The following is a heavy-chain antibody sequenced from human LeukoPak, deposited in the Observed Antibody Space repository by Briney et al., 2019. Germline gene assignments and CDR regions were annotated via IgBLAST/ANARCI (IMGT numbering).Heavy chain of an antibody. J-gene: IGHJ4*02. Sequence: SETLSLTCTVSGASISSYYWSWIRQPPGKGLEWIGYIYYSGSTNYNPSLKSRVTISVDTSKNQFSLKLSSATAADTAVYYCARQVGDYFDYWGQGTLVTVS. V-gene: IGHV4-59*01. CDR1: GASISSYY. D-gene: IGHD1-26*01. CDR2: IYYSGST. CDR3: ARQVGDYFDY.